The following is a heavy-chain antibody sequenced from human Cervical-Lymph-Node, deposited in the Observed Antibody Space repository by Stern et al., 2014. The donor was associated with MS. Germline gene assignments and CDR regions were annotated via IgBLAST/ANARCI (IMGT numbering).Heavy chain of an antibody. CDR3: ARQMGVAGNYYYGMDV. D-gene: IGHD6-19*01. CDR2: IYYSGST. V-gene: IGHV4-59*01. Sequence: QVQLQESGPGLVKPSETLSLTCTVSGGSISSYYWSWIRQPPGKGLEWIGYIYYSGSTNYNPSLKSRVTISVDTSKNQFSLKLSSVTAADTAVYYCARQMGVAGNYYYGMDVWGQGTTVTVSS. J-gene: IGHJ6*02. CDR1: GGSISSYY.